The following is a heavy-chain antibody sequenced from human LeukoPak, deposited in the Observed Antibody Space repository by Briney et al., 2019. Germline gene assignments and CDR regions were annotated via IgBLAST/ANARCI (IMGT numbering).Heavy chain of an antibody. CDR1: GYSISSGYY. CDR2: IYHSGST. V-gene: IGHV4-38-2*01. J-gene: IGHJ4*02. Sequence: PSETLSVTRADSGYSISSGYYWGWIRQPPGKGLEWIGSIYHSGSTYYNPSLKSRVTISVDTSKKQFSLKQSSVTAADTAVYYSARNRNYYDSSGLEDFDYWRQETLVTVSS. CDR3: ARNRNYYDSSGLEDFDY. D-gene: IGHD3-22*01.